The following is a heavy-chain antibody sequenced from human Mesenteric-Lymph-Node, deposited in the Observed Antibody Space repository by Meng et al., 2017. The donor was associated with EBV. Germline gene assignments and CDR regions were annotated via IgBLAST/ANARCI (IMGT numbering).Heavy chain of an antibody. CDR3: ARARGGGYDRGYYFDY. J-gene: IGHJ4*02. V-gene: IGHV4-4*02. D-gene: IGHD3-22*01. CDR2: IYQNGIT. Sequence: QGRLTESGPALVEPSGALSLSCAVSGGSISRSNWWSWVRQPPGRGMEWIGEIYQNGITTYNPSLKSRVTISLNKSKNQFTLKLSSVTAADTAVYYCARARGGGYDRGYYFDYWGQGTLVTVSS. CDR1: GGSISRSNW.